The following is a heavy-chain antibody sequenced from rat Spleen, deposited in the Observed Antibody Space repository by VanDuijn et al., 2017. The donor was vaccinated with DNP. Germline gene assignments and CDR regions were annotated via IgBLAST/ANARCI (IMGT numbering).Heavy chain of an antibody. CDR2: IRPSGIIS. D-gene: IGHD1-10*01. Sequence: EVQLVESGGGLVQPGRSLRLSCAASGFIFSGSGMHWIRQTPTKGLEWVASIRPSGIISYYRDSVKGRFTISRDNSKSSLYLQMNSLKSEDTATYYCAREQHYYFDYWGQGVMVTVSS. V-gene: IGHV5-19*01. J-gene: IGHJ2*01. CDR3: AREQHYYFDY. CDR1: GFIFSGSG.